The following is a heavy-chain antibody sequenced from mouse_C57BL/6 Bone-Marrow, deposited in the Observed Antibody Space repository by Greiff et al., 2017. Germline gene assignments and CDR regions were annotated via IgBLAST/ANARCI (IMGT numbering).Heavy chain of an antibody. CDR3: AREYYGTDWYFDV. CDR1: GYAFSSSW. D-gene: IGHD1-1*01. CDR2: IYPGDGDT. V-gene: IGHV1-82*01. J-gene: IGHJ1*03. Sequence: QVQLQQSGPELVKPGASVKISCKASGYAFSSSWMNWVKQRPGKGLEWIGRIYPGDGDTNYNGKFKGKATLTADKSSSTAYMQLSRLTSEDSAVYFCAREYYGTDWYFDVWGTGTTVTVSA.